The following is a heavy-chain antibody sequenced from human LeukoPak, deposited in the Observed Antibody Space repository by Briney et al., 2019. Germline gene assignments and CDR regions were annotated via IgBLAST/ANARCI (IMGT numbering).Heavy chain of an antibody. V-gene: IGHV4-34*01. D-gene: IGHD3-22*01. Sequence: SETLSLTCAVYGGSFSGYYWSWIRQPPGKGLEWIGEINHSGSTNYNPSLKSRVTISVDTSKNQFSLKLGSVTAADTAVYYCARGAPRYYDSSGYYPLGAFDIWGQGTMVTVSS. CDR3: ARGAPRYYDSSGYYPLGAFDI. CDR2: INHSGST. CDR1: GGSFSGYY. J-gene: IGHJ3*02.